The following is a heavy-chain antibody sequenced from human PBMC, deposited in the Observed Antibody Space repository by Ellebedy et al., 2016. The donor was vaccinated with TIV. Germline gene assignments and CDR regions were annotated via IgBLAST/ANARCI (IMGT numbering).Heavy chain of an antibody. CDR2: IYYSGST. Sequence: SETLSLXXTVSGGSISSGDYYWSWIRQPPGKGLEWIGYIYYSGSTYYNPSLKSRVTISVDTSKNQFSLKLSSVTAADTAVYYCAREGDAGFDYWGQGTLVTVSS. V-gene: IGHV4-30-4*01. CDR1: GGSISSGDYY. J-gene: IGHJ4*02. D-gene: IGHD2-21*02. CDR3: AREGDAGFDY.